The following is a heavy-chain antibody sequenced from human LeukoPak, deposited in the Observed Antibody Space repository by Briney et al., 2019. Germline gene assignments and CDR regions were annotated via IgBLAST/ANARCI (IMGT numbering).Heavy chain of an antibody. CDR1: GFTFSSYA. J-gene: IGHJ6*03. V-gene: IGHV3-30*04. CDR2: ISYDGTNK. CDR3: ARPTIFGVVYNSFILAWGGGSMWYYYMDV. Sequence: GGSLRLSCAASGFTFSSYAMHWVRQAPGKGLEWVTVISYDGTNKYYTDSVKGRFTISRDNSKNTLYLQMNSLRAEDTAVYYCARPTIFGVVYNSFILAWGGGSMWYYYMDVWGKGTTVTVSS. D-gene: IGHD3-3*01.